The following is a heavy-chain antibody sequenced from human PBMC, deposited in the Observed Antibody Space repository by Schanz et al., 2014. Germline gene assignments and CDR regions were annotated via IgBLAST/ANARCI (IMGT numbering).Heavy chain of an antibody. CDR3: VVGDVGAHSYFYYGMEV. J-gene: IGHJ6*02. CDR2: ISYNGGA. D-gene: IGHD3-16*01. CDR1: GGSFSAYY. V-gene: IGHV4-34*01. Sequence: QLHQWGAGLLKPSETLSLTCAVSGGSFSAYYWSWIRQPPGKGLEWIGEISYNGGANNPSLQGRVTIAGDRSKKGASRSLRSGTAADTAVYYCVVGDVGAHSYFYYGMEVWGQGTTVTVSS.